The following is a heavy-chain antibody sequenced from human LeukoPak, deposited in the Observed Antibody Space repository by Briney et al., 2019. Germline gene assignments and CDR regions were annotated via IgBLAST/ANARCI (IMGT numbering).Heavy chain of an antibody. CDR1: GFTVRTYC. D-gene: IGHD6-19*01. CDR2: IYSGGDT. J-gene: IGHJ4*02. V-gene: IGHV3-66*01. CDR3: AKERNLEIAVAGTIFDY. Sequence: GGSLRLSCAASGFTVRTYCVAWVRQAPGKGLEWVSVIYSGGDTYYADSVKGRFTISRDDSKNMIYLEMSTLKAEDTAVYYCAKERNLEIAVAGTIFDYWGQGTLVTVSS.